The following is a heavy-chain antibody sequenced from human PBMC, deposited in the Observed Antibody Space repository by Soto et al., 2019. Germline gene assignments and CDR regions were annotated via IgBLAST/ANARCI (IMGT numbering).Heavy chain of an antibody. D-gene: IGHD3-10*01. J-gene: IGHJ1*01. Sequence: EEQLVESGGGLVQPGGSLRLSCVVSGFTFAKYWMHWVSQAPGKGLVWVARIETDGTTQTYADSVEGRFTISRDNAKNTLYLHMNSLRAEDTALYYCGRHAALWEKVDFRGHGTPVTVSP. CDR3: GRHAALWEKVDF. CDR2: IETDGTTQ. CDR1: GFTFAKYW. V-gene: IGHV3-74*02.